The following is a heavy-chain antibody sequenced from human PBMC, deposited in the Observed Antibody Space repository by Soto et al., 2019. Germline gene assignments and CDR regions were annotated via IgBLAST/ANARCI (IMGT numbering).Heavy chain of an antibody. CDR3: ATIRTIQLWLIRGSSGWYFDY. D-gene: IGHD5-18*01. Sequence: ASVKVSCKASGYTFTSYGISWVRQAPGQGLEWMGWISAYNGNTNYAQKLQGRVTMTTDTSTSTAYMELRSLRSDDTAVYYCATIRTIQLWLIRGSSGWYFDYWGQGTLVTVSS. CDR1: GYTFTSYG. V-gene: IGHV1-18*01. CDR2: ISAYNGNT. J-gene: IGHJ4*02.